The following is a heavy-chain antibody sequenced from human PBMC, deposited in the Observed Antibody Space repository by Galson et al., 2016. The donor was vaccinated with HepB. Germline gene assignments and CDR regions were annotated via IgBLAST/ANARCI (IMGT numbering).Heavy chain of an antibody. J-gene: IGHJ6*02. D-gene: IGHD4-11*01. V-gene: IGHV1-3*01. CDR2: INADNGNI. CDR3: ARLQYSNFLLGGMDV. Sequence: SVKVSCKATGYTFISYTMHWVRQAPGRRLEWMAWINADNGNIKYSQKFQGRLTITRDTSASTAYMELSSLRSEDTAVYYCARLQYSNFLLGGMDVWGQGTTVTVSS. CDR1: GYTFISYT.